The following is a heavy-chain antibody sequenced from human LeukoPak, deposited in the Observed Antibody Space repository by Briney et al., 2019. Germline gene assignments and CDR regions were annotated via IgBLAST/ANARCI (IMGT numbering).Heavy chain of an antibody. D-gene: IGHD5-24*01. CDR2: IWYDGSNK. Sequence: GGSLRLSCAASGFTFSSYGMHWVRQAPGKGLEWVAIIWYDGSNKYYADSVKGRFTISRDNSKNTLYLQMNSLRADDTAVYYCARVGQGGHNSDYWGQGTLVTVSS. CDR3: ARVGQGGHNSDY. V-gene: IGHV3-33*01. J-gene: IGHJ4*02. CDR1: GFTFSSYG.